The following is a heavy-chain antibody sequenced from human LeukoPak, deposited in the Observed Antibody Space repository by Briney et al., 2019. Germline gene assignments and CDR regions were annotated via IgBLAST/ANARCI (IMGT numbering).Heavy chain of an antibody. CDR3: AFLYCSGGTCPPRY. V-gene: IGHV5-51*01. D-gene: IGHD2-15*01. Sequence: HGESLKISCEGSGYTFTSYWIGWVRQMPGKGLEWMGIIYPGDSDTRYSPSFQGQVTVSADKSISTAYLQWSSLKASDTAIYYCAFLYCSGGTCPPRYWGQGTLVTVSS. J-gene: IGHJ4*02. CDR2: IYPGDSDT. CDR1: GYTFTSYW.